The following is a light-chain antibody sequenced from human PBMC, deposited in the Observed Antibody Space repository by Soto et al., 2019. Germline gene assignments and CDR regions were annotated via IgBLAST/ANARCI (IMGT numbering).Light chain of an antibody. J-gene: IGKJ1*01. Sequence: DIQMTQSPSTLSASVGDRVTITCRASQNINNWLAWYQQKPGKVPKLLIYTASSLESGVPSRFSGSGSGTEFTLTISCLPPDDFATYYCQQYNSYSRWTFGQSTKVEIK. CDR1: QNINNW. CDR3: QQYNSYSRWT. V-gene: IGKV1-5*03. CDR2: TAS.